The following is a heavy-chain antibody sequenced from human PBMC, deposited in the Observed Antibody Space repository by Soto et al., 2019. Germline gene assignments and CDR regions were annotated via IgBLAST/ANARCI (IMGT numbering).Heavy chain of an antibody. CDR1: GFSLPTDRVG. V-gene: IGHV2-5*02. Sequence: QITLKESGPTLVKPTQTLTLTCIFSGFSLPTDRVGVGWIRQPPGKALEWLAVIYWDDTKTYRPSLKSRLTITQDTSKNQVALTMTDMDPVDTATYYCAHAYGGRSLYWGQGTLVTVSS. CDR3: AHAYGGRSLY. D-gene: IGHD1-26*01. CDR2: IYWDDTK. J-gene: IGHJ4*02.